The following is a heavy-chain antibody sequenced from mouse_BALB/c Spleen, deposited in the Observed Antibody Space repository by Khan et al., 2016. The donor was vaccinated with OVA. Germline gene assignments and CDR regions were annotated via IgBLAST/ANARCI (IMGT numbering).Heavy chain of an antibody. V-gene: IGHV3-1*02. CDR1: GYSITSCYG. J-gene: IGHJ2*01. D-gene: IGHD1-2*01. CDR3: AGTASIKY. CDR2: ISYSGST. Sequence: EVQLQESGPGLVKPSQSLSLTCTVTGYSITSCYGRYWIRQSPGNNLEWMGYISYSGSTNYNPSLKSRTSITLDTSKNQFFLQLNSVTTEDTSTYYCAGTASIKYWGQGTTLTVSS.